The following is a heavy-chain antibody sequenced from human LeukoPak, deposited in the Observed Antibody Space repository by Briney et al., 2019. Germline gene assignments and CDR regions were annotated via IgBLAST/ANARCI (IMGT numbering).Heavy chain of an antibody. CDR2: INHSGST. Sequence: SETLSLTCAVYGGSFSGYYWSWIRQPPGKGLEWIGEINHSGSTNYNPSLKSRVTISVDTSKNQFSLKLSSVTAADTAVYCCARGRYDFWSGYWGDNWFDPWGQGTLVTVSS. CDR1: GGSFSGYY. V-gene: IGHV4-34*01. CDR3: ARGRYDFWSGYWGDNWFDP. J-gene: IGHJ5*02. D-gene: IGHD3-3*01.